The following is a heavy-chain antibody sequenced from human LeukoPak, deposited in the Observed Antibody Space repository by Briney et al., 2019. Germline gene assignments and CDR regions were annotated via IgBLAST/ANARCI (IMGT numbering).Heavy chain of an antibody. D-gene: IGHD3-22*01. Sequence: GGSLRLSCAASGFTFDDYAMHWVRQAPGKGLEWVSGISWNSGSIGYADSVKGRFTISRDNAKNSLYLQMNSLSAEDTALYYCAKPNFRSGYYSAFDYWGQGTLVTVSS. CDR2: ISWNSGSI. V-gene: IGHV3-9*01. J-gene: IGHJ4*02. CDR1: GFTFDDYA. CDR3: AKPNFRSGYYSAFDY.